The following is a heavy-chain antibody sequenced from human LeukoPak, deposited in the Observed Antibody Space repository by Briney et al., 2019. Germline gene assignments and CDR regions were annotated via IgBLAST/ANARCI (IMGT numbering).Heavy chain of an antibody. V-gene: IGHV1-8*01. CDR2: MNPNSGNT. CDR3: ARGRRCSGGSCDYYYMDV. Sequence: GASVKVSCEASGYTFTSYDINWVRQATGQGLEWMGWMNPNSGNTGYAQKFQGRVTMTRNTSISTAYMELSSLRSEDTAVYYCARGRRCSGGSCDYYYMDVWGKGTTVTVSS. D-gene: IGHD2-15*01. J-gene: IGHJ6*03. CDR1: GYTFTSYD.